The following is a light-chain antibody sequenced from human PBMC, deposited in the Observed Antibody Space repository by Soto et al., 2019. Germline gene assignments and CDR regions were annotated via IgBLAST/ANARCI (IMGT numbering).Light chain of an antibody. V-gene: IGKV3-20*01. CDR1: QSVSSNY. Sequence: EIVLTQSPGTLSLSPGERATLSCRASQSVSSNYLAWYQQKPDQAPRLLIYGASSRATGIPDRFSGSGSGTDFTLTISRLEPEDFAVYYCQQYGSSPTWTFGQGTKVDIK. CDR2: GAS. J-gene: IGKJ1*01. CDR3: QQYGSSPTWT.